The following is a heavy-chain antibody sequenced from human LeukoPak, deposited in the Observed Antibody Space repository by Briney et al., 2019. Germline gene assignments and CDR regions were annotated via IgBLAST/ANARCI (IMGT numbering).Heavy chain of an antibody. Sequence: SSETLSLTCTVSGGSISSSNYYWSWIRQPPGKRLEWIGHIYYSGSTNYNPSLKSRVTISVDTSKNQFSLKLSSVTAADTAVYYCARGGFSGGILRYFDLWGRGTLVTVSS. CDR2: IYYSGST. CDR3: ARGGFSGGILRYFDL. D-gene: IGHD2-15*01. CDR1: GGSISSSNYY. V-gene: IGHV4-61*01. J-gene: IGHJ2*01.